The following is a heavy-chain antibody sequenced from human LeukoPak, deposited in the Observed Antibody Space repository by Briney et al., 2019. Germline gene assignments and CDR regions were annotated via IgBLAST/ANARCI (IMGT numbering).Heavy chain of an antibody. CDR3: ATERAVAAAGSFDC. Sequence: GASVKVSCKASGYTFTNYYIHWVRQAPGQGLEWMGVINPSIGSTVYAQKFQGRLTMTRYTSTSTVYMELSSLRSEDTAVYYCATERAVAAAGSFDCWGQGTLVTVSS. J-gene: IGHJ4*02. CDR2: INPSIGST. V-gene: IGHV1-46*01. CDR1: GYTFTNYY. D-gene: IGHD6-13*01.